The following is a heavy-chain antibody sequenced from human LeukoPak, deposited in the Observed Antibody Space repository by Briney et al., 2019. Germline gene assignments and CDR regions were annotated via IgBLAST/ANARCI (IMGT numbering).Heavy chain of an antibody. D-gene: IGHD2-2*01. Sequence: GGSLRLSCAASGFTVSGNYMSWVRQAPGKGLEWVSVIYSGGSTYYADSVKGRFTISRDNSKNTLYLQMNSLRAEDTAVYYCACGSTHLYYYYMDVWGKGTTVTVSS. CDR3: ACGSTHLYYYYMDV. CDR1: GFTVSGNY. V-gene: IGHV3-53*01. J-gene: IGHJ6*03. CDR2: IYSGGST.